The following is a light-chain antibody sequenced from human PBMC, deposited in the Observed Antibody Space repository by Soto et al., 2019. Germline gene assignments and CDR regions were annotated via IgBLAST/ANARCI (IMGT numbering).Light chain of an antibody. Sequence: QSVLTQPASVSGSPGQSITISCTGTSSDVGGYNYVSWHQQHPGKAPKLMIYDVSNRPSGVSNRFSGSKSGNTASLTISGLQAEDEADYYCRSYTSSSYVFGTGTKVTVL. V-gene: IGLV2-14*01. J-gene: IGLJ1*01. CDR2: DVS. CDR3: RSYTSSSYV. CDR1: SSDVGGYNY.